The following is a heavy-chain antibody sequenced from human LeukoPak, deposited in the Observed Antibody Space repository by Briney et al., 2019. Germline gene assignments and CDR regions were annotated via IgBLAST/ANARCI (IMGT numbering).Heavy chain of an antibody. CDR2: ISGSGGST. V-gene: IGHV3-23*01. J-gene: IGHJ4*02. CDR1: GFTVSSNY. D-gene: IGHD3-10*01. Sequence: PGGSLRLSCAASGFTVSSNYMSWVRQAPGKGLEWVSAISGSGGSTYYADSVKGRFTISRDNSKNTLYLQMNSLRAEDTAVYYCAKEPTNYYGSGLPDYWGQGTLVTVSS. CDR3: AKEPTNYYGSGLPDY.